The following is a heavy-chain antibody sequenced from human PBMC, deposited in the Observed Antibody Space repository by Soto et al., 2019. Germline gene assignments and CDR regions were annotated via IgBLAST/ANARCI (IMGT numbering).Heavy chain of an antibody. CDR2: IYYSGST. Sequence: NPSETLSLTCTVSGGSISSGGYYWSWIRQHPGKGLEWIGYIYYSGSTYYNPSLKSRVTISVDTSKNQFSLKLSSVTAADTAVYYCARGADWTRRGRYFDYWGQGTLVTVSS. D-gene: IGHD1-1*01. CDR1: GGSISSGGYY. CDR3: ARGADWTRRGRYFDY. J-gene: IGHJ4*02. V-gene: IGHV4-31*03.